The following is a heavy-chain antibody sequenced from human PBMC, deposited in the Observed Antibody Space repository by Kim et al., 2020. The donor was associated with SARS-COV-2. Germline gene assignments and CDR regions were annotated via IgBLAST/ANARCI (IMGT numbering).Heavy chain of an antibody. J-gene: IGHJ4*02. CDR2: IYYSGST. V-gene: IGHV4-59*08. Sequence: SETLSLTCTVSGGSISGYYWSWIRQPPGKGLEWIGYIYYSGSTNYNPSLKSRVTISVDTSKNQFSLKLSSVTAADTAVYYCARREILWFGEDYWGQGTLAT. CDR3: ARREILWFGEDY. CDR1: GGSISGYY. D-gene: IGHD3-10*01.